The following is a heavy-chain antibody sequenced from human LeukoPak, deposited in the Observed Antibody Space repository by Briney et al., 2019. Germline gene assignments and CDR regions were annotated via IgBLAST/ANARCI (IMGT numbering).Heavy chain of an antibody. Sequence: GGSLRLSCAASGFTFSSYGMHWVRQAPGKGLEWVAVIWYDGSNKYYADSVKGRFTISRDNSKNTLYLQMNSLRAEDTAVFYCTTKSGGNSAWYFDLWGRGTLVTVSS. D-gene: IGHD4-23*01. J-gene: IGHJ2*01. CDR3: TTKSGGNSAWYFDL. V-gene: IGHV3-33*01. CDR2: IWYDGSNK. CDR1: GFTFSSYG.